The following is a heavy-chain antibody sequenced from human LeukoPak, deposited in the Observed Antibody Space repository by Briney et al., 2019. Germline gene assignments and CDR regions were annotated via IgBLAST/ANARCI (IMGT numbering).Heavy chain of an antibody. CDR3: ASLRWGFGEAYY. CDR2: IFHSGST. J-gene: IGHJ4*02. D-gene: IGHD3-10*01. Sequence: SGTLSLTCAVSSGSIFSSNWWSWVRQPPGKGLEWIGQIFHSGSTSYSPSLKSRVTISVDKSKNQFSLRLTSVTAADTAVYYCASLRWGFGEAYYWGQGTLVTVSS. V-gene: IGHV4-4*02. CDR1: SGSIFSSNW.